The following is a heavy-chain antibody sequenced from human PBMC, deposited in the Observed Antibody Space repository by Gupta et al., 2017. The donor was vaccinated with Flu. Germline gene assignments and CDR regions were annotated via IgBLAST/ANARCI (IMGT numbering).Heavy chain of an antibody. D-gene: IGHD1-20*01. V-gene: IGHV1-69*01. CDR2: VVPILATA. Sequence: ITWVRQAPGQGLEWMGGVVPILATANYAEKFQGRVTITADESSSTAYMELSSLRSDDSAVYYCARGRGIRGTADAFHFWGQGTMVTVSS. CDR3: ARGRGIRGTADAFHF. J-gene: IGHJ3*01.